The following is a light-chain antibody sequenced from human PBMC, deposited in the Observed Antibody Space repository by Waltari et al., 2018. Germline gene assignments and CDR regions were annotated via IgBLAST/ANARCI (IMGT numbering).Light chain of an antibody. J-gene: IGKJ4*01. CDR1: QSMSTW. Sequence: DIQMTQSPSTLSASVGDRVTITCRASQSMSTWLAWYQQKPGKAPKLLIYKASTLESGVPSRFSGSGSGTEFTLTISSLQPDDSATYYCQQYHSYPLTFGGGTKVENK. CDR3: QQYHSYPLT. V-gene: IGKV1-5*03. CDR2: KAS.